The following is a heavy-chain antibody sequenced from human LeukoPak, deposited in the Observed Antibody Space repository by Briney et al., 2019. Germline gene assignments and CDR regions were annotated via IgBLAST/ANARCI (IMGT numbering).Heavy chain of an antibody. D-gene: IGHD3-22*01. CDR2: IYPGDSDT. J-gene: IGHJ4*02. V-gene: IGHV5-51*01. Sequence: GESLKISCKGSGYSFTSYWIGWVRQMPGKGLEWMGIIYPGDSDTRYSPSFQGQVTISADKSIGTAYLQWSSLKASDTAMYYCARQSRGSSGYSEYDYWGQGTLVTVSS. CDR1: GYSFTSYW. CDR3: ARQSRGSSGYSEYDY.